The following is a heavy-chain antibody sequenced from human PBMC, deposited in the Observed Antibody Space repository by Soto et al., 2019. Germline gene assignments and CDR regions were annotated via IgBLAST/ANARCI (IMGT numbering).Heavy chain of an antibody. CDR3: AISDDTYSSGSDY. D-gene: IGHD6-19*01. CDR2: IWYDGSNK. Sequence: QVQLVESGGGVVQPGRSLRLSCAASGFTFSSYGMHGVRQAPGKGLEWVAVIWYDGSNKYYADSVKGRFTISRDNSKNTLYLQMNSLRAEDTAVYYCAISDDTYSSGSDYWGQGTLVTVSS. V-gene: IGHV3-33*01. J-gene: IGHJ4*02. CDR1: GFTFSSYG.